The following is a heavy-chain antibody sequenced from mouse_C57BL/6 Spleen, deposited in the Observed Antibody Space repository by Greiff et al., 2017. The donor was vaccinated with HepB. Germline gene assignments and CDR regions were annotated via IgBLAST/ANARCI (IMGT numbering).Heavy chain of an antibody. D-gene: IGHD1-1*01. CDR2: IDPSDSYT. V-gene: IGHV1-50*01. J-gene: IGHJ3*01. CDR3: ARGGCSLSWFAY. CDR1: GYTFTSYW. Sequence: QVQLQQPGAELVKPGASVKLSCKASGYTFTSYWMQWVKQRPGQGLEWIGEIDPSDSYTNYNQKFKGKATLTVDTSSSTAYMQLSSLTSEDSAVYYCARGGCSLSWFAYWGQGTLVTVSA.